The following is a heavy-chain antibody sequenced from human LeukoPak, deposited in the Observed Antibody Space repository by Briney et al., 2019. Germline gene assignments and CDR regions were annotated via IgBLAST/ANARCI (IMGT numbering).Heavy chain of an antibody. CDR3: ARERQDTIVNSGAFDI. J-gene: IGHJ3*02. Sequence: GGSLRLSCAASGFTFSTYFIHWVRQAPGEWLEWVAVIASDGSQTFYVESVKGRFTISRDNSKNTLYLQMNSLRAEDTAVYFCARERQDTIVNSGAFDIWGQGTTVTVSS. CDR1: GFTFSTYF. CDR2: IASDGSQT. D-gene: IGHD4-23*01. V-gene: IGHV3-30-3*01.